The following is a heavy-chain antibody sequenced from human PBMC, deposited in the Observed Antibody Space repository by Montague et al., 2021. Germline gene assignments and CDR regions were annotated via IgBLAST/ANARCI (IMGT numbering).Heavy chain of an antibody. V-gene: IGHV4-59*01. J-gene: IGHJ3*01. CDR1: GDSMNTYK. Sequence: SETLSLTCTVSGDSMNTYKWNWIRQPPGKGLEWVGYIYSSGNTNYNPSLKSRVTISIDTSRNQFSLEVGSVTAADTAKYYCAGERGAFDFWGQGIMVTVSS. CDR3: AGERGAFDF. CDR2: IYSSGNT.